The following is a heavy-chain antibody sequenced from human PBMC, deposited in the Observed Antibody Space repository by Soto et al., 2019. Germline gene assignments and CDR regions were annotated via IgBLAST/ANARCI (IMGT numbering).Heavy chain of an antibody. CDR1: GGSISSSSYY. Sequence: QLQLQESGPGLVKPSETLSLTCTVSGGSISSSSYYWGWIRQPPGKGLEWIGSIYYSGSTYYNPSLKSRGTISVDTSKNQFSLKLSSVTAADTAVYYCARHKVAAALNWFDPWGQGTLVTVSS. CDR3: ARHKVAAALNWFDP. CDR2: IYYSGST. J-gene: IGHJ5*02. V-gene: IGHV4-39*01. D-gene: IGHD6-13*01.